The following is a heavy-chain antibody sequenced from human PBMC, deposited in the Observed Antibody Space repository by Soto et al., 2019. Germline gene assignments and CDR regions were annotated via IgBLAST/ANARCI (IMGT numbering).Heavy chain of an antibody. CDR2: INSDGSST. CDR1: GFTFSSYW. J-gene: IGHJ4*02. D-gene: IGHD3-16*02. V-gene: IGHV3-74*01. Sequence: RGSLRLSCAASGFTFSSYWMHWVRQAPGKGLVWVSRINSDGSSTTYADSVKGRFTISRDNAKNTLYLQMNSLRAEDTAVYYCARGGPTFGGIIVIYWGQGTLVTVSS. CDR3: ARGGPTFGGIIVIY.